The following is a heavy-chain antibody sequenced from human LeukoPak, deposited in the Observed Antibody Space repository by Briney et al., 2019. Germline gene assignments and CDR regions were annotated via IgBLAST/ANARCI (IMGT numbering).Heavy chain of an antibody. CDR1: GGSISSGGYY. V-gene: IGHV4-30-2*01. J-gene: IGHJ4*02. CDR3: ARRDDYYDSSGQDY. CDR2: IYHSGST. D-gene: IGHD3-22*01. Sequence: PSETLSLTCTVSGGSISSGGYYWSWIRQPPGKGLEWIGYIYHSGSTYYNPSPKSRVTISVDTSKNQFSLKLSSVTAADTAVYYCARRDDYYDSSGQDYWGQGTLVTVSS.